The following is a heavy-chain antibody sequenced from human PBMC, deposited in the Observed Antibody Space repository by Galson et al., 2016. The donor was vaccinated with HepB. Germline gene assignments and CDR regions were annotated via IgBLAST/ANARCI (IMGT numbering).Heavy chain of an antibody. CDR3: AREGVGATFVY. D-gene: IGHD1-26*01. V-gene: IGHV1-69*13. CDR2: VIPISGTT. Sequence: SVKVSCKASGGSFSGYVTDWVRQAPGQGLEWMGRVIPISGTTDYAQNFQGRVTITADESTSTAYMELSSLRPDDTAVYFCAREGVGATFVYWGQGTLVTVSS. CDR1: GGSFSGYV. J-gene: IGHJ4*02.